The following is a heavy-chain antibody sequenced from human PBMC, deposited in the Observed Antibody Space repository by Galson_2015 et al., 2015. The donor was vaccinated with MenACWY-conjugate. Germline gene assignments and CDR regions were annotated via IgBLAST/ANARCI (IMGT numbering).Heavy chain of an antibody. CDR2: ICAGGISI. J-gene: IGHJ6*02. CDR1: GFAFSNYC. Sequence: SLRLFCAASGFAFSNYCMYWVRQAPGKGLECVSRICAGGISIMYGDSVRGRFTISRDDAENTLYLQMDSLRADDTAVNLCVRGGSGWRGMDIWAKGPRSPSP. D-gene: IGHD6-19*01. V-gene: IGHV3-74*03. CDR3: VRGGSGWRGMDI.